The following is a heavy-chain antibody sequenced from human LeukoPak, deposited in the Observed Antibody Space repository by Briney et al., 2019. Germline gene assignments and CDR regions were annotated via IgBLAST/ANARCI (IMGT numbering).Heavy chain of an antibody. CDR2: IIHSGST. CDR1: GGSISTSNYY. CDR3: ARHVYYDGTVYHFDY. Sequence: SETLSLTCTVSGGSISTSNYYWSWIRQPPGKGLEWIGEIIHSGSTNYNPSLKSRVTISVDTSKNQFSLKLSSVTAADTAVYFCARHVYYDGTVYHFDYWGQGTLVTVSS. J-gene: IGHJ4*02. D-gene: IGHD3-22*01. V-gene: IGHV4-39*01.